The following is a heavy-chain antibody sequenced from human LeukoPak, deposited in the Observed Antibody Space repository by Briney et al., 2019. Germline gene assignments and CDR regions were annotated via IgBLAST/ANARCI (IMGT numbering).Heavy chain of an antibody. V-gene: IGHV3-23*01. J-gene: IGHJ5*02. Sequence: GGSLRLSCAASGFTFSSYGMHWVRQAPGKGLEWVSAISGSGGSTYYADSVKGRFTISRDNSKNTLYLQMNSLRAEDTAVYYCATKGRGSTIFGVVIKNWFDPWGQGTLVTVSS. CDR3: ATKGRGSTIFGVVIKNWFDP. CDR1: GFTFSSYG. D-gene: IGHD3-3*01. CDR2: ISGSGGST.